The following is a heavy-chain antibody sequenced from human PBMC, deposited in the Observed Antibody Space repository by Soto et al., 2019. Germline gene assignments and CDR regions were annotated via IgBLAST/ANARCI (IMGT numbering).Heavy chain of an antibody. J-gene: IGHJ4*02. V-gene: IGHV1-18*01. CDR3: ARGRYGDY. D-gene: IGHD1-1*01. Sequence: QVHLVQSGAEVKKPGASVKVSCQGSGYAFTTYGITWVRQAPGQGLEWMRWISAHNGNTNYAQKPQGRVTVTRDTSTSTAYMELRSLRYDDTAVYYWARGRYGDYWGQGALVTVSS. CDR2: ISAHNGNT. CDR1: GYAFTTYG.